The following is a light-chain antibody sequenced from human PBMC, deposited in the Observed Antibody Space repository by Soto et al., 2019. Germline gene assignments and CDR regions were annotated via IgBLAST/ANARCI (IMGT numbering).Light chain of an antibody. CDR3: QQGT. J-gene: IGKJ1*01. CDR2: DAS. V-gene: IGKV3-11*01. Sequence: EIVLTQSPATMSLSQGDRATLSCRASQSIGNSLAWYQQKRGQPPRLLIYDASSRATGIPARFSGSGSGTDFTLTIRRLEPEDFAVYFCQQGTFGQGTKVDI. CDR1: QSIGNS.